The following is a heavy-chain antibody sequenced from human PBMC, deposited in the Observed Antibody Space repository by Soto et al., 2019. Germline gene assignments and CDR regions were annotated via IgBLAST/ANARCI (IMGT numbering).Heavy chain of an antibody. D-gene: IGHD6-13*01. CDR1: GGTLSSYA. V-gene: IGHV1-69*01. Sequence: QVQLVQSAAEVKKPGSSVRVSCKASGGTLSSYAISWVRQAHGQGLDWVGGTVPITLSTHYAQKFQGRVIITADEATNTVYMDLSSLRSEDTAVYYCARDRSGITGKTRNIYAMDVWGQGTTVTVSS. J-gene: IGHJ6*02. CDR2: TVPITLST. CDR3: ARDRSGITGKTRNIYAMDV.